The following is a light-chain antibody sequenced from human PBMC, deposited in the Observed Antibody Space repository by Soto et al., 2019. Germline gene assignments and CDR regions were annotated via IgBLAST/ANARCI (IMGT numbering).Light chain of an antibody. CDR1: QSVSSSY. Sequence: GALSLSPGERAPLSCRASQSVSSSYLAWYQQKPGQAPRLLIYGASSRATGIPDRFSGSGSATDFTLTISSLQPEDFATYYCQQANSFPRTFGGGTKVDIK. J-gene: IGKJ4*01. V-gene: IGKV3-20*01. CDR2: GAS. CDR3: QQANSFPRT.